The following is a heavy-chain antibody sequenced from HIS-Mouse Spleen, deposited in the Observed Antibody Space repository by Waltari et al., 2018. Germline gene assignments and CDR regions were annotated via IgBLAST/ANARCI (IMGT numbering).Heavy chain of an antibody. CDR2: ISYDGSNK. J-gene: IGHJ4*02. Sequence: QVQLVESGGGVVQPGRSLRRSCAAFGFTFSSYGMHWVRQAPGKGLEWVAVISYDGSNKYYADSVKGRFTISRDNSKNTLYLQMNSLRAEDTAVYYCAKDKHHAFDYWGQGTLVTVSS. V-gene: IGHV3-30*18. CDR3: AKDKHHAFDY. CDR1: GFTFSSYG.